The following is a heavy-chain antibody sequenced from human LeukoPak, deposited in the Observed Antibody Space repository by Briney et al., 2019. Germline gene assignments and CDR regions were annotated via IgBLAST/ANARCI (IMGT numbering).Heavy chain of an antibody. CDR3: ARGGFYTTTRFDS. D-gene: IGHD2-2*02. Sequence: SETLSLTCAVSCYSISSGYHWGWIRQPPGKGLEWVASVHRSGSTYYNPSLKSRAIISADTSDNHFSLSLTSVTAADTAVYYCARGGFYTTTRFDSWGPGFMVTVTS. J-gene: IGHJ5*01. CDR2: VHRSGST. V-gene: IGHV4-38-2*01. CDR1: CYSISSGYH.